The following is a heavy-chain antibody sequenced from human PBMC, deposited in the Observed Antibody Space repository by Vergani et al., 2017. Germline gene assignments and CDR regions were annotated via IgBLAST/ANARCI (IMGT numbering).Heavy chain of an antibody. D-gene: IGHD5-18*01. CDR2: VFRYGNV. CDR1: GASIDSFY. CDR3: ARVDTAMATNAFDI. V-gene: IGHV4-59*01. J-gene: IGHJ3*02. Sequence: VLLQEPGPGLVKPSETLSLKCSVSGASIDSFYWSWLRQSPGKGLEWIGYVFRYGNVNYNPSFNFRAAIDTSNNQLSLRLSSVTAADTAVYYCARVDTAMATNAFDIWGQGTMVTVSS.